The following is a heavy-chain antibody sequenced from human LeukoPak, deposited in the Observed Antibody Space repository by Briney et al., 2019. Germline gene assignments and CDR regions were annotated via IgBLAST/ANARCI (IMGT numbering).Heavy chain of an antibody. V-gene: IGHV3-7*01. Sequence: GGSLRLSCAVSGFTFTDYWMNWVRQAPGKGLEWVASINQNGGEKSYVDSVKGRFTISRGNPRNSLYLQMSSLRAEDTAVYYCARDGTAPGLYFDLWGQGTLVTVSS. D-gene: IGHD6-13*01. CDR1: GFTFTDYW. J-gene: IGHJ4*02. CDR2: INQNGGEK. CDR3: ARDGTAPGLYFDL.